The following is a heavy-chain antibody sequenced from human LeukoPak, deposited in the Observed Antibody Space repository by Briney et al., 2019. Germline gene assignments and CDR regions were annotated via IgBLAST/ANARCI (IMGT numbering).Heavy chain of an antibody. CDR2: ISYDGSNK. CDR3: ARGITMEP. CDR1: GFTFSSYA. Sequence: GRSLRLSCAASGFTFSSYAMHWVRQAPGKGLEWVAVISYDGSNKYYADSVKGRFTISRDNSKNTLYLQMNSLRAEDTAVYYCARGITMEPWGQGTLVTVSS. D-gene: IGHD3-10*01. J-gene: IGHJ5*02. V-gene: IGHV3-30-3*01.